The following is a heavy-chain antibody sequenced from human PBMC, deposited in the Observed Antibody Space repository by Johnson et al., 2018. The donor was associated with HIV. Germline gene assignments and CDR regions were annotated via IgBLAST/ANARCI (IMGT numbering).Heavy chain of an antibody. CDR2: IWYDGSNK. CDR1: GFTFSSYG. Sequence: MQLVESGGGVVQPGRSLRLSCAASGFTFSSYGMHWVRQAPGKGLEWVAVIWYDGSNKYYADSVKGRFTISRDNSKNTLYLQMNSLRDEDTAVYYCAKGLAAFFAFDIWGQGTMVTVSS. CDR3: AKGLAAFFAFDI. D-gene: IGHD3-3*01. J-gene: IGHJ3*02. V-gene: IGHV3-33*06.